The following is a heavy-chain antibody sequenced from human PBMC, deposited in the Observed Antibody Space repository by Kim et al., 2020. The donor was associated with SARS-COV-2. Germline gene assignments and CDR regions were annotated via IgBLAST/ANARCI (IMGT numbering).Heavy chain of an antibody. Sequence: SVKVSCKASGGTFSSYGISWVRQAPGQGLEWMGRFIPGLVVANYAQKFQGRVTITADESTSYMEMEILSLVYAAAYYCSSLGTARSDSWDPGTLGTIS. V-gene: IGHV1-69*04. CDR1: GGTFSSYG. J-gene: IGHJ5*01. D-gene: IGHD1-7*01. CDR3: SSLGTARSDS. CDR2: FIPGLVVA.